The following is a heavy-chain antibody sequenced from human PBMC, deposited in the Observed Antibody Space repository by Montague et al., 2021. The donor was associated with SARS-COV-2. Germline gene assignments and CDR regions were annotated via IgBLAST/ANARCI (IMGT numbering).Heavy chain of an antibody. Sequence: SLRLSCAASGFIFSNFAFHWVRQAPGKGLEWVAIITYDGGDKYYADSVKGRFTISRDNSKNTLYLQMNSLTPEDTAVYYCARVRVSLDYWGAFDYWGQGTLVTVSS. D-gene: IGHD2-21*01. CDR3: ARVRVSLDYWGAFDY. V-gene: IGHV3-30-3*01. CDR1: GFIFSNFA. J-gene: IGHJ4*01. CDR2: ITYDGGDK.